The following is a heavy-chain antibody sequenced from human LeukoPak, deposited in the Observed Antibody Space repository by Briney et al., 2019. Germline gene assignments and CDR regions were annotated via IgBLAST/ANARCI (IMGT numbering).Heavy chain of an antibody. D-gene: IGHD2-8*02. J-gene: IGHJ4*02. CDR2: INPNRGDT. Sequence: GASVKVSCKASGYTFTDFYIHWVRQAPGQGLEWMGWINPNRGDTTYAQNFQGRVTMTRDNSITTVYMEISGLRDDDTAVYSCARDTVAQSRTGFDLWGQGTLVTVSS. CDR1: GYTFTDFY. CDR3: ARDTVAQSRTGFDL. V-gene: IGHV1-2*02.